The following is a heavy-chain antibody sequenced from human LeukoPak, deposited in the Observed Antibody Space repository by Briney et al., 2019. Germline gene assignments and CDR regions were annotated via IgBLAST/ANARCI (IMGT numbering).Heavy chain of an antibody. CDR3: ARAKNPYEHCSSTSCYYYYYGMDV. V-gene: IGHV3-30*14. J-gene: IGHJ6*02. CDR2: VSYEGTIR. Sequence: PGGSLRLSCAASGFAFSNFAMHWVRQAPGKGLEWVAVVSYEGTIRYYTDSAKGRFTISRDNSNNIISLQMNNMTTEDTATYYCARAKNPYEHCSSTSCYYYYYGMDVWGQGTTVTVSS. CDR1: GFAFSNFA. D-gene: IGHD2-2*01.